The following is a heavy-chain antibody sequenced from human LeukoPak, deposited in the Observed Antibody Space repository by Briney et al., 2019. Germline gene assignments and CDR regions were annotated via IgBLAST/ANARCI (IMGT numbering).Heavy chain of an antibody. D-gene: IGHD3-10*01. J-gene: IGHJ4*02. CDR2: ISGSGGST. V-gene: IGHV3-23*01. CDR1: GFTFSSYA. Sequence: PGGSLRLSCAASGFTFSSYAMSWVRQAPGKGLEWVSAISGSGGSTYYADSVKGRFTISRDNSKNTLYLQMNSLRAEDTAVYYCATQPVLLWFGELPIFDYWGQGTLVTVSS. CDR3: ATQPVLLWFGELPIFDY.